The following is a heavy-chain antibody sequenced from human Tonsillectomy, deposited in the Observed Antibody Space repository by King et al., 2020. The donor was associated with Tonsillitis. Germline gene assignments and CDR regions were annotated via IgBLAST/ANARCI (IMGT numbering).Heavy chain of an antibody. CDR3: ARDRYYYDSSGYYHVSDY. J-gene: IGHJ4*02. CDR1: GFTFSSYW. Sequence: VQLVESGGGLVQPGGSLRLSCAASGFTFSSYWMHWVRQAPGKGLVWVSRINSDGSSTSSADSLKGRFTISRDNAKNTLYLQMNSLRAEDTAVYYCARDRYYYDSSGYYHVSDYWGQGTLVTVSS. V-gene: IGHV3-74*01. CDR2: INSDGSST. D-gene: IGHD3-22*01.